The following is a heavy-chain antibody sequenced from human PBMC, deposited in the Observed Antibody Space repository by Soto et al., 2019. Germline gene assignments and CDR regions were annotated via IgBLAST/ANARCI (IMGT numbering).Heavy chain of an antibody. Sequence: SVKVSCKASGYTFTSYGISWVRQAPGQGLKWMGWISAYNGNTNYAQKQQGRITMTTDTSTSTAYMELRSLRSDDTAVYYCARDPAYYYDSSGGDPFDIWGQGTMVTVSS. V-gene: IGHV1-18*01. CDR2: ISAYNGNT. J-gene: IGHJ3*02. CDR1: GYTFTSYG. CDR3: ARDPAYYYDSSGGDPFDI. D-gene: IGHD3-22*01.